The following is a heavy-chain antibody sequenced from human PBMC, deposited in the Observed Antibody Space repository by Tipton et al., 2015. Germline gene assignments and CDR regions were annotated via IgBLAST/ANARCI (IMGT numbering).Heavy chain of an antibody. CDR1: GYSFATYW. CDR2: FYPDDSDT. V-gene: IGHV5-51*01. CDR3: ARHVSFYYDTHGSDALDI. D-gene: IGHD3-22*01. J-gene: IGHJ3*02. Sequence: VQLVQSGAEVKKAGESLKISCKGSGYSFATYWIGWVRQMPGKGLEWMGIFYPDDSDTRYSPSFQGQVTISADKSISTAYLHWSSLKASDTAMYYCARHVSFYYDTHGSDALDIWAQGTMVTVSS.